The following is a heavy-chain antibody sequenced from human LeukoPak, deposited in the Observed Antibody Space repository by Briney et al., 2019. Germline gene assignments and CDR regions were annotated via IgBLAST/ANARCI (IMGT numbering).Heavy chain of an antibody. D-gene: IGHD6-13*01. V-gene: IGHV3-66*01. CDR2: IYSGGST. J-gene: IGHJ5*02. CDR1: GFTVSSNY. CDR3: ARAPLSDSSTDLVGWFDP. Sequence: PGRSLRLSCAASGFTVSSNYMSWVRQAPGKGLEWVSVIYSGGSTYYADSVKGRFTISRDNSKNTLYLQMNSLRAEDTAVYYCARAPLSDSSTDLVGWFDPWGQGTLVTVSS.